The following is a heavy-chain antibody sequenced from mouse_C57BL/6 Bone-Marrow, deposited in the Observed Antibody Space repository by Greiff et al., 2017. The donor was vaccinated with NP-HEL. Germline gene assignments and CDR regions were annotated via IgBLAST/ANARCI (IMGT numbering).Heavy chain of an antibody. CDR1: GFTFSSYG. Sequence: EVMLVESGGDLVKPGGSLKLSCAASGFTFSSYGMSWVRQTPDKRLEWVATISSGGSYTYYPDSVKGRFTISRDNAKNTLYLQMRSLSSEDTAMYYCARGDYGFAYWGQGTLVTVSA. CDR3: ARGDYGFAY. J-gene: IGHJ3*01. CDR2: ISSGGSYT. D-gene: IGHD2-4*01. V-gene: IGHV5-6*01.